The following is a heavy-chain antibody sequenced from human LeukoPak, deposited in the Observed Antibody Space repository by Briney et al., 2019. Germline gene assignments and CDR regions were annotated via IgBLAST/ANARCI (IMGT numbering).Heavy chain of an antibody. J-gene: IGHJ5*02. Sequence: SETLSLTCPVYGGSFTGYYWSWIRQPPGKGLDWIGEINHSGSTNYNLSLKSRVTISVDTSKNQFSLKLSSVTAADTAVYYCARGTGCSSTSCYWIPYNWFDPWGQGTLVTVSS. V-gene: IGHV4-34*01. CDR3: ARGTGCSSTSCYWIPYNWFDP. CDR2: INHSGST. D-gene: IGHD2-2*01. CDR1: GGSFTGYY.